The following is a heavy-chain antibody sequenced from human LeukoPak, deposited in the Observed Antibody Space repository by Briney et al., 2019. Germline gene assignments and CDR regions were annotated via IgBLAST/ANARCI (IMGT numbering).Heavy chain of an antibody. Sequence: SETLSLTCTVSGYSISSGYYWGWIRPPPGKGLEWIGSIYHSGSTYYNPSLKSRVTISVDTSKNQFSLKLSSVTAADTAVYYCARDLKFDYWGQGTLVTVSS. CDR1: GYSISSGYY. CDR2: IYHSGST. J-gene: IGHJ4*02. CDR3: ARDLKFDY. V-gene: IGHV4-38-2*02.